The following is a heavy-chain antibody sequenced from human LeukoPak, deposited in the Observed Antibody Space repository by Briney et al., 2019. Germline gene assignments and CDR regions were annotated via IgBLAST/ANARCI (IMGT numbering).Heavy chain of an antibody. D-gene: IGHD2-15*01. CDR3: ARYYCGGGSCHYFDY. Sequence: GASVKVSCKASGYTFTGYYMHWVRQAPGQGLEWMGGINPNSGGTNYARKFQGRVTMTRETSISTAYMELNRLRSDDTAVYYCARYYCGGGSCHYFDYWGQGTLVTVSS. CDR1: GYTFTGYY. J-gene: IGHJ4*02. V-gene: IGHV1-2*02. CDR2: INPNSGGT.